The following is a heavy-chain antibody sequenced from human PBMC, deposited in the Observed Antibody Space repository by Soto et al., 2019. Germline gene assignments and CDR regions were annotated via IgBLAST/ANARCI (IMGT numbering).Heavy chain of an antibody. V-gene: IGHV3-30*04. CDR1: GFTFSNFA. CDR2: TSFDGKNK. CDR3: ARERAIAATGIFYS. J-gene: IGHJ5*01. Sequence: LRLSCAASGFTFSNFAMHWVRQAPGKGLEWVAATSFDGKNKDYADSVKGRFTISRDNSKKTLFLQMNSLRPEDTAVYYCARERAIAATGIFYSWGQGTLVTVSS. D-gene: IGHD6-13*01.